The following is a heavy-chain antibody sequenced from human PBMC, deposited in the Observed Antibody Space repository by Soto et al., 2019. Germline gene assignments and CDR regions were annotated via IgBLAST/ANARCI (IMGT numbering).Heavy chain of an antibody. CDR3: ATSYSGSGSYYRIEYYFDY. D-gene: IGHD3-10*01. J-gene: IGHJ4*02. CDR1: GGTFSRYS. V-gene: IGHV1-69*08. Sequence: QVQLVQSGAELKKPGSSVKVSCKASGGTFSRYSFTWVRQAPGQGLEWMGRIIPIVGTTNYVQKFQGRVTITADRXRSAAXXELSSLRSEDTAVYYCATSYSGSGSYYRIEYYFDYWGQGSLVTVSS. CDR2: IIPIVGTT.